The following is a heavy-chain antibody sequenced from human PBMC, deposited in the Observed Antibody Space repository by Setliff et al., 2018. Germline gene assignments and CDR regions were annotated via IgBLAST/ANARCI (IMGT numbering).Heavy chain of an antibody. J-gene: IGHJ4*02. CDR3: AYDSSGYYPGY. Sequence: ASVKVSCKASGHTFITFGISWVRQASGQGLEWMGWISAYSDDTKYAEKFQGRVTMTMDTSTGTAYMELRSLRSDDTAVYICAYDSSGYYPGYWGQGTRVTVSS. CDR2: ISAYSDDT. V-gene: IGHV1-18*01. CDR1: GHTFITFG. D-gene: IGHD3-22*01.